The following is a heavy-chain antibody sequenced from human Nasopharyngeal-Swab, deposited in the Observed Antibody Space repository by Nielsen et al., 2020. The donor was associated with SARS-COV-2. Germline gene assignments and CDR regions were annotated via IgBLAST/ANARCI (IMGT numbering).Heavy chain of an antibody. CDR1: GYTFTGYY. D-gene: IGHD3-3*01. CDR3: AREGGDFWSGPSDYYYGMDV. J-gene: IGHJ6*02. V-gene: IGHV1-2*06. CDR2: INPNSGGT. Sequence: ASVKVSCKASGYTFTGYYMHWVRQAPGQGLEWMGRINPNSGGTNYAQKLQGRVTMTTDTSTSTAYMELRSLRSDDTAVYYCAREGGDFWSGPSDYYYGMDVWGQGTTVTVSS.